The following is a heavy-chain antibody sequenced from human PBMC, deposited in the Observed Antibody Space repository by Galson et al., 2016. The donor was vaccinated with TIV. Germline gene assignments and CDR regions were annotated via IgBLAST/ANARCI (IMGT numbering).Heavy chain of an antibody. CDR2: INPKTGAT. CDR3: ARSDSYYKYALDV. J-gene: IGHJ3*01. Sequence: ASVKVSCKASGYSFTGYFMHWVRQAPGQGLEWMGWINPKTGATTHAQEFQGRITMTRDTSASTVYMDLNRLQSDDTAVYYCARSDSYYKYALDVWGQGTTVTVSS. V-gene: IGHV1-2*02. CDR1: GYSFTGYF. D-gene: IGHD3-10*01.